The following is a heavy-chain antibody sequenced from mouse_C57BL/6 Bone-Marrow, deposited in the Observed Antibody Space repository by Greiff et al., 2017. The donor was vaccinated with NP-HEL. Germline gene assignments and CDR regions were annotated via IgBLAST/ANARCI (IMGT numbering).Heavy chain of an antibody. CDR1: GFTFSSYA. J-gene: IGHJ4*01. V-gene: IGHV5-4*01. Sequence: EVQGVESGGGLVKPGGSLKLSCAASGFTFSSYAMSWVRQTPEKRLEWVATISDGGSYTYYPDNVKGRFTISRDKAKNNLYLQMSHLKSEDTAMYYCARLYYGSSYYYAMDYWGQGTSVTVSS. CDR2: ISDGGSYT. CDR3: ARLYYGSSYYYAMDY. D-gene: IGHD1-1*01.